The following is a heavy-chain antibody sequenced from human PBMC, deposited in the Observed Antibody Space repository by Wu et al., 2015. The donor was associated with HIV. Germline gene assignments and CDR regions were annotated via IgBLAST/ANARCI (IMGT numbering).Heavy chain of an antibody. Sequence: VQSGAEVKKPGSSVKVSCKASGGTFSSYAISWVRQAPGHGLEWMGRIIPLLDTTSQAQKFQDRVTITADESTGTAYMELSSLTSEDTAIYYCAVLYNLHPVMTILDTWGQGTSGHRLL. J-gene: IGHJ5*02. V-gene: IGHV1-69*11. CDR2: IIPLLDTT. CDR3: AVLYNLHPVMTILDT. D-gene: IGHD3-16*01. CDR1: GGTFSSYA.